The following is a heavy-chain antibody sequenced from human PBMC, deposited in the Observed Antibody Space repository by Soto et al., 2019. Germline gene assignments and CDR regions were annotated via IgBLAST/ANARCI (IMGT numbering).Heavy chain of an antibody. J-gene: IGHJ6*03. CDR2: IYYSGST. V-gene: IGHV4-59*01. CDR3: ARGRPERNYYYYMNV. CDR1: GGSITGYY. Sequence: QVQLQESGPGLLKPSETLSLTCTVSGGSITGYYWSWIRQPPGKGLEWFGYIYYSGSTNYNPSLKSRVTISVDTSTNQFSLTLRSVTAADTAVYYCARGRPERNYYYYMNVWGKGTTVTVSS.